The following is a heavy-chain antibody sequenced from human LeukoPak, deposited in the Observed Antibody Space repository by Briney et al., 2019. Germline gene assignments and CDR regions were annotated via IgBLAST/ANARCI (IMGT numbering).Heavy chain of an antibody. CDR2: IKNDGSST. D-gene: IGHD3-10*02. CDR3: ARDRAYNVLDY. CDR1: GFTFSSYW. J-gene: IGHJ4*02. V-gene: IGHV3-74*01. Sequence: GGSLRLSCAASGFTFSSYWMHWVRQAPGKGLVWVSRIKNDGSSTSYADSVKGRFTIPRGKAKNTLYLQMNSLRAEDTAVYCCARDRAYNVLDYWGQGTLVTVSS.